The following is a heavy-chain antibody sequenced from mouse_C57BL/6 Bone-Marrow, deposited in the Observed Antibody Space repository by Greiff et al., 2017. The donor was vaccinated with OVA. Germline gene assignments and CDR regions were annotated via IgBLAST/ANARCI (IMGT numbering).Heavy chain of an antibody. CDR3: ARESGSYWYFDV. Sequence: EVQLQQSGAELVKPGASVKISCKASGYTFTDYYMNWVKQSNGKSLEWIGDINPNNGGTSYNQKFKGKATLTVDKSSSTAYMELRSLTSEDSAVYYCARESGSYWYFDVWGTGTTVTVSS. J-gene: IGHJ1*03. CDR1: GYTFTDYY. V-gene: IGHV1-26*01. CDR2: INPNNGGT. D-gene: IGHD1-3*01.